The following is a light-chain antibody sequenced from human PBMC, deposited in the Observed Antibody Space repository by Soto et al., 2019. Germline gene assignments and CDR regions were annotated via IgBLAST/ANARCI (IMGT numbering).Light chain of an antibody. J-gene: IGKJ3*01. CDR1: QSIASW. CDR3: QKYDTYWT. V-gene: IGKV1-5*01. Sequence: DIQMTQSPSTLSASVGDRVTITCRASQSIASWLAWYQQKPGKAPKLLIYDASELESGVQSRFSGSRYGTEFNLTISSLQPDAFATYSRQKYDTYWTLAPGTKVDIK. CDR2: DAS.